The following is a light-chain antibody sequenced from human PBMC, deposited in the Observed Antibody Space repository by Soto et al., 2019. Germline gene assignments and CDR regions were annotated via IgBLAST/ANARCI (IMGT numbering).Light chain of an antibody. CDR2: AAS. CDR3: QQYDNLFN. CDR1: QDISNY. J-gene: IGKJ5*01. V-gene: IGKV1-33*01. Sequence: DIQMTQSPSSLSASVGDRVTITCQASQDISNYLNWYQQKPGKAPKLLIYAASNLETGVPSRFSESGSGTDFTFTISSLHPDDIASYYCQQYDNLFNFGQRTRLEIK.